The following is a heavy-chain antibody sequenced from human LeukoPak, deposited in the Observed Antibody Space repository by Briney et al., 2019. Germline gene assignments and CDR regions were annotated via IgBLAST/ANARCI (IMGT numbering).Heavy chain of an antibody. J-gene: IGHJ4*02. CDR3: ARDRASRYCSGGSCCSPDY. V-gene: IGHV3-21*01. D-gene: IGHD2-15*01. CDR2: ISSSSSYI. Sequence: GGSLRLSCAASGFTFSSYSMNWVRQAPGKGLEWVSSISSSSSYIYYADSVKGRFTISRDNAKNSLYLQMNSLRAEDTAVYYCARDRASRYCSGGSCCSPDYWGQGTLVTVSS. CDR1: GFTFSSYS.